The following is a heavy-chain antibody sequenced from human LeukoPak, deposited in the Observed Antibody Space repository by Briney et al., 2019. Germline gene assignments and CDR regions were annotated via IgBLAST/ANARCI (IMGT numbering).Heavy chain of an antibody. J-gene: IGHJ4*02. D-gene: IGHD3-3*01. Sequence: PSETLSLTCTVSGDSIRDSYWSWVRQPPGKGLEWIGHIYYNSNTNYNPSLKSRVTISVDTSKNQFYLNLLSVTTADTAVYYCATITSFWYSFDYWGQGTLVTVSP. CDR2: IYYNSNT. V-gene: IGHV4-59*01. CDR1: GDSIRDSY. CDR3: ATITSFWYSFDY.